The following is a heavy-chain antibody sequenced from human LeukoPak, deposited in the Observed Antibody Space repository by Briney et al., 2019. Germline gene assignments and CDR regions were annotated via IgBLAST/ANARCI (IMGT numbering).Heavy chain of an antibody. Sequence: KASETLSLTCTVSGGSISHNIYYWGWIRQPPGKGLEWIGSIYYSGSTYYNPSLRGRVTISVDTSKNQFSLRLSSVTAADTAVYYCARETLEDYDFWSGLLHGMDVWGQGTTVTVSS. J-gene: IGHJ6*02. CDR3: ARETLEDYDFWSGLLHGMDV. D-gene: IGHD3-3*01. CDR1: GGSISHNIYY. CDR2: IYYSGST. V-gene: IGHV4-39*02.